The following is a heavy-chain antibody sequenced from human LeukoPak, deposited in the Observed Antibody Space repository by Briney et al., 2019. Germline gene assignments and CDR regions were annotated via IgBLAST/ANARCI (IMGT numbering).Heavy chain of an antibody. J-gene: IGHJ4*02. Sequence: GGSLRLSCAASGFTVSGNYMSWVRQAPGKGLEWVSVIHSDGATHYADSVKGRFTISRDTSKNTLYLQMNSPRAEDTAVYYCASTSIIRGYDHDQYYWGQGTLVTVSS. D-gene: IGHD5-12*01. CDR3: ASTSIIRGYDHDQYY. V-gene: IGHV3-53*01. CDR1: GFTVSGNY. CDR2: IHSDGAT.